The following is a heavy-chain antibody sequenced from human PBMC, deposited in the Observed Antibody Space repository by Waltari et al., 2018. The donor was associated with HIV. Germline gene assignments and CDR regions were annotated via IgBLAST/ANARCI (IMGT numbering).Heavy chain of an antibody. CDR1: GGSISRRNYY. Sequence: QLHLQQSGPGLVNPSETLSLSCTVSGGSISRRNYYWGWIRQPPGMGLEWIGSIYYSGLTYYNPSLKSRGTVSVDTSRNQFSLKLYSVTAADTAVYYCTSGGVGSTEDFYYGMDVWGQGTTVTVSS. V-gene: IGHV4-39*01. CDR3: TSGGVGSTEDFYYGMDV. D-gene: IGHD3-16*01. CDR2: IYYSGLT. J-gene: IGHJ6*02.